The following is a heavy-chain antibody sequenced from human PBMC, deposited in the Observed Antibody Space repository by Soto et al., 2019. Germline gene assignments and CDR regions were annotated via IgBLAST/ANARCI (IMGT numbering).Heavy chain of an antibody. CDR1: GYTLSDYY. D-gene: IGHD2-21*01. Sequence: ASVKVSCNASGYTLSDYYLHWVRQAPGHGLEWMGWISPNSGATEYAPKFQGRVTMATDTSISTAFLKLASLRPGDPAIYYCARGPRTQLWPPFGHWRQGTLVTVA. J-gene: IGHJ1*01. V-gene: IGHV1-2*02. CDR2: ISPNSGAT. CDR3: ARGPRTQLWPPFGH.